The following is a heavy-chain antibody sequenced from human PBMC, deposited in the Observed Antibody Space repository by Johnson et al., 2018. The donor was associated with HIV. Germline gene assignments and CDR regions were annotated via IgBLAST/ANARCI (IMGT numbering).Heavy chain of an antibody. CDR2: IRYDGNNK. Sequence: QVQLVESGGGVVQPGRSLRLSCAASGITFSSSGMNWVRQAPGKGLEWVSFIRYDGNNKYYTDSVKGRFTISRDNSKNTLYLQMNSLRAEDTAVYYCAKDLTSFIVGANDAFDIWGQGTMVTVSS. V-gene: IGHV3-30*02. D-gene: IGHD1-26*01. CDR1: GITFSSSG. J-gene: IGHJ3*02. CDR3: AKDLTSFIVGANDAFDI.